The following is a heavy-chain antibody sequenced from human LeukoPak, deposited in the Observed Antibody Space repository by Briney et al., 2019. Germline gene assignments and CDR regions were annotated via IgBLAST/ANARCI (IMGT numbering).Heavy chain of an antibody. Sequence: PSETLSLTCTVSSGSMSSGGYYWSWIRQHPGKGLEWMGYIYYSGSTYYNPSLKSRVTISVDTSKNQFSLKLSSVTAADTAVYYCARGGPGRYYDILTGYSEPGGYYFDYWGQGTLVTVSS. CDR1: SGSMSSGGYY. CDR2: IYYSGST. CDR3: ARGGPGRYYDILTGYSEPGGYYFDY. J-gene: IGHJ4*02. D-gene: IGHD3-9*01. V-gene: IGHV4-31*03.